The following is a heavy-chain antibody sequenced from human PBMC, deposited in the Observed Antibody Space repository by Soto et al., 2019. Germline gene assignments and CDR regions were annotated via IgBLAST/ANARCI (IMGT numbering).Heavy chain of an antibody. CDR3: ARGTGIAARRGYYYMDV. CDR2: INHSGST. V-gene: IGHV4-34*01. Sequence: SETLSLTCAVYGGSFSGYYWSWIRQPPGKGLEWIGEINHSGSTNYNPSLKSRVTISVDTSKNQFSLKLSSVTAADTAVYYCARGTGIAARRGYYYMDVWGKGTTVTVSS. D-gene: IGHD6-6*01. CDR1: GGSFSGYY. J-gene: IGHJ6*03.